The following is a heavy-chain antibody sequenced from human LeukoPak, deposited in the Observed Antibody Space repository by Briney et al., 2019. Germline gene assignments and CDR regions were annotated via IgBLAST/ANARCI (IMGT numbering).Heavy chain of an antibody. CDR1: GFTFSDHY. D-gene: IGHD5/OR15-5a*01. CDR3: ARQKYLRGPDVEYFDY. Sequence: GGSLRLSCAASGFTFSDHYMDWVRQAPEKGLEWVARSRNKANSYTTEYAASVKGRFTISRDDSKNSLYLQMNSLQTEDTAVYYCARQKYLRGPDVEYFDYWGQGTLVTVSS. CDR2: SRNKANSYTT. V-gene: IGHV3-72*01. J-gene: IGHJ4*02.